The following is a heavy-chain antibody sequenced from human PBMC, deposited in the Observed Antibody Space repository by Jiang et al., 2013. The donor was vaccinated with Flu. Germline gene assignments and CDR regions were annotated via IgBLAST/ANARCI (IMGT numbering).Heavy chain of an antibody. CDR2: IWYDGSNK. CDR3: ARWGQWLVRNHYFDY. Sequence: VQLLESGGGVVQTGRSLRLSCAASGFTFGSYAIYWVRQAPGKGLEWVAVIWYDGSNKYYADSVKGRFTISRDNSKNTVYLQMNSLRAEDTAVYYCARWGQWLVRNHYFDYWGQGTLVTVS. D-gene: IGHD6-19*01. CDR1: GFTFGSYA. V-gene: IGHV3-33*01. J-gene: IGHJ4*02.